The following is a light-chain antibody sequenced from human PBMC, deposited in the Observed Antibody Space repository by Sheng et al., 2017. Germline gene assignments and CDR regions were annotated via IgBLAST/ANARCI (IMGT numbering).Light chain of an antibody. CDR1: QSVSSN. Sequence: EIVVTQSPATLSVSPGERATLSCRASQSVSSNLAWYQQKPGQAPRLLIYGASTRATGIPARFSGGGSGTDFTLTISSLQSEDFAVYYCQQYNKWPPYTFGQGTKLEI. CDR2: GAS. CDR3: QQYNKWPPYT. J-gene: IGKJ2*01. V-gene: IGKV3-15*01.